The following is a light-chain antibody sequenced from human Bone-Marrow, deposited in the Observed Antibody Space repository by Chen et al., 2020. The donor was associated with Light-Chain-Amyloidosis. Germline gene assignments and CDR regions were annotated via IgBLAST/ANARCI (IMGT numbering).Light chain of an antibody. CDR1: SCDIGGYDH. Sequence: QSALTQPASVSGSPGQSTTITCTGTSCDIGGYDHVSWFQKNPGKAPKLIVFGATQRPSGVSPRFAGSKSGNTTYLTISGLQDEDEADYFCSSYAGSATFALFGGGTSLTVL. CDR2: GAT. V-gene: IGLV2-23*02. J-gene: IGLJ2*01. CDR3: SSYAGSATFAL.